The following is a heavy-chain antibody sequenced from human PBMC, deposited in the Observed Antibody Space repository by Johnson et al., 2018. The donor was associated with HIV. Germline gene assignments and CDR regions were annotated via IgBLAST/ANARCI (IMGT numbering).Heavy chain of an antibody. V-gene: IGHV3-11*04. CDR2: ISFSDSTI. Sequence: VQLVESGGGLVKPGGSLRLSCVASGFIFSDYYMSWIRQAPGKGLEWVSYISFSDSTIYSADSVQGRFTISRDNAKNSLYLQMNSLSAEDTAVYYCARSKDCSGGSCPDGFDIWGQGTMVIVS. CDR1: GFIFSDYY. D-gene: IGHD2-15*01. J-gene: IGHJ3*02. CDR3: ARSKDCSGGSCPDGFDI.